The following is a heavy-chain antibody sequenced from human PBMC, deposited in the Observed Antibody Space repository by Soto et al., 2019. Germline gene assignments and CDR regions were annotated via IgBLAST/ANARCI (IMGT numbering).Heavy chain of an antibody. CDR1: GITFSNYG. Sequence: QERLVESGGGVVQPGTSLRLSCAASGITFSNYGFHWVRQAPGKGLEWEAVIWYDGITKFYSDSVKGRFTISRDNSNSTLYLQMNSLGAEDTALYYCATVDNYYGSVFWGQGTLVTVSS. CDR2: IWYDGITK. J-gene: IGHJ4*02. CDR3: ATVDNYYGSVF. D-gene: IGHD3-10*01. V-gene: IGHV3-33*01.